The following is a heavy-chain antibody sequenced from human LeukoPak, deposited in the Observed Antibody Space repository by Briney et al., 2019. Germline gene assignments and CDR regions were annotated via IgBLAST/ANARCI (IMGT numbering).Heavy chain of an antibody. D-gene: IGHD6-19*01. CDR3: ARDVSTGIAVAPDAFDI. V-gene: IGHV3-21*01. CDR1: GFTFSSYS. CDR2: ISSSSSYI. Sequence: PGGSLRLSCAASGFTFSSYSMNWVRQAPGKGLEWDSSISSSSSYIYYADSVKGRFTISRDNAKNSLYLQMNSLRAEDTAVYYCARDVSTGIAVAPDAFDIWGQGTMVTVPS. J-gene: IGHJ3*02.